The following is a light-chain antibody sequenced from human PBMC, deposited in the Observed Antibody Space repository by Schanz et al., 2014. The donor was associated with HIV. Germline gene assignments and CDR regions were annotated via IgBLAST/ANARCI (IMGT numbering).Light chain of an antibody. CDR3: HHYGGS. CDR1: QSISRNY. J-gene: IGKJ3*01. V-gene: IGKV3-20*01. CDR2: GAS. Sequence: EIVLTQSPGSLSLSPGERATLSCRASQSISRNYLAWFQQKPGQAPRLLIFGASIRTTGIPDRFSGSGSGTDFTLTISGLEPEDFAVYYCHHYGGSFGPGTTVDYK.